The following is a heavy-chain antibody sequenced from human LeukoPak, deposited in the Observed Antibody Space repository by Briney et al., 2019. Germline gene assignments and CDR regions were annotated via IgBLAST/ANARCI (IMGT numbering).Heavy chain of an antibody. J-gene: IGHJ4*02. CDR3: ASEDGHNPNLGFDY. V-gene: IGHV3-30*03. CDR2: ISYDGSNK. D-gene: IGHD5-24*01. CDR1: RFTFSSYG. Sequence: GGSLRLSCAASRFTFSSYGVHWVRQAPGKGLEWVAVISYDGSNKYYADSVKGRFTISRDNSKNTLYLQMNSLRAEDTAVYYCASEDGHNPNLGFDYWGQGALVTVSS.